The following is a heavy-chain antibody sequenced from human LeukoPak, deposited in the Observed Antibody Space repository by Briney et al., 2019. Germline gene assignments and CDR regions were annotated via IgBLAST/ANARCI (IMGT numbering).Heavy chain of an antibody. CDR2: IIPIFGIT. CDR1: GGTFSSYA. D-gene: IGHD2-21*01. CDR3: ARDRGVVIDTYYSDNYGMDV. J-gene: IGHJ6*02. V-gene: IGHV1-69*04. Sequence: GASVKVSCKASGGTFSSYAISWVRQAPGQGLEWMGRIIPIFGITNYAQKFQSRVTITADKSTSTAYMELSSLRSEDTAVYYCARDRGVVIDTYYSDNYGMDVWGRGTTVTVSS.